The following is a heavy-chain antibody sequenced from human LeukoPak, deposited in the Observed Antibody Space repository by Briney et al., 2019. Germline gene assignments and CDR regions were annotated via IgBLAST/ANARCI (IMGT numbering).Heavy chain of an antibody. J-gene: IGHJ3*02. CDR2: INHSGST. D-gene: IGHD3-22*01. V-gene: IGHV4-34*01. CDR1: GGSFSGYY. Sequence: SETLSLTCAVYGGSFSGYYWSWIRQPPGKGLEWIGEINHSGSTNYNPSLKSRVTISVDTSKNQFSLKLSSVTAADTAVYYCARYRSITMIVADGDAFDIWGQGTMVTVSS. CDR3: ARYRSITMIVADGDAFDI.